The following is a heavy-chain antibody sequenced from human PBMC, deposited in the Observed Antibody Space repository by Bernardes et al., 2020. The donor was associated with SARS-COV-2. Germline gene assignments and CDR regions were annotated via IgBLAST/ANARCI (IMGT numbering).Heavy chain of an antibody. CDR1: GFTFIRSD. CDR3: ARGGLGTLYYYGMDV. D-gene: IGHD7-27*01. CDR2: IGTAGDT. J-gene: IGHJ6*02. V-gene: IGHV3-13*01. Sequence: GSLRLSCSAAGFTFIRSDMHWVRQATGKGLEWVSAIGTAGDTYYPGSVKGRFTISRENAKNSLYLQMNSLRAEDTAVYYCARGGLGTLYYYGMDVWGQGTTVTVSS.